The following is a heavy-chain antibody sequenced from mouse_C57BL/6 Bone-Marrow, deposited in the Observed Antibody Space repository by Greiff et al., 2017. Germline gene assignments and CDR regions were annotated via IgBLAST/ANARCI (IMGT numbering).Heavy chain of an antibody. J-gene: IGHJ2*01. V-gene: IGHV3-6*01. D-gene: IGHD1-1*01. CDR1: GYSITSGYY. CDR2: ISYDGSN. Sequence: EVQVVESGPGLVKPSQSLSLTCSVTGYSITSGYYWNWIRQFPGNKLEWMGYISYDGSNNYNPSLKNRISITRDTSKNQFFLKLNSVTTEDTATYYCARTYGSSQYYFDYWGQGTTLTVSS. CDR3: ARTYGSSQYYFDY.